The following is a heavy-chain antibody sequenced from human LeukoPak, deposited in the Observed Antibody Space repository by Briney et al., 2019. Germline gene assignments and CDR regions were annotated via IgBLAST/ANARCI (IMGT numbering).Heavy chain of an antibody. J-gene: IGHJ5*02. CDR3: ARATYYDYVWGSYRSPQFDP. CDR2: INPNSGNT. D-gene: IGHD3-16*02. CDR1: GYTFTNYY. V-gene: IGHV1-8*03. Sequence: ASVKVSCKASGYTFTNYYMHWVRQATGQGLEWMGWINPNSGNTGYAQKFQGRVTITRNTSISTAYMELSSLRSEDTAVYYFARATYYDYVWGSYRSPQFDPWGQGTLVTVSS.